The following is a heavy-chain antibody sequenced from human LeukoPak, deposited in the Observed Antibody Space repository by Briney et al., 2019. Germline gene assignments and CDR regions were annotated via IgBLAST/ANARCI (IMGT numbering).Heavy chain of an antibody. V-gene: IGHV3-33*06. CDR3: AKALAPSIAAAGTPIDY. Sequence: GGSLRLSCAASGFTFSSYGMHWVRQAPGKGLELVAVIWYDGSNKYYADSVKGRFNISRDNSKNTLYLQMNSLRAEDTAVYYCAKALAPSIAAAGTPIDYWGQGTLVTVSS. D-gene: IGHD6-13*01. CDR1: GFTFSSYG. J-gene: IGHJ4*02. CDR2: IWYDGSNK.